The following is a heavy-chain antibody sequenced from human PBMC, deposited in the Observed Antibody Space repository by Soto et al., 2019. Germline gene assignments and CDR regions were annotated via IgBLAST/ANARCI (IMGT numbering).Heavy chain of an antibody. D-gene: IGHD3-22*01. CDR1: GFTFSSDW. Sequence: PGGSLRLSCAAAGFTFSSDWMDWVGQAPGKGLVWVSRINTDGSDTSYADSVKGRFTISRDNAKNTLYLQMNSLRAEDTAVYYCAKDYYDSSGYYYYDYWGQGT. CDR3: AKDYYDSSGYYYYDY. CDR2: INTDGSDT. J-gene: IGHJ4*02. V-gene: IGHV3-74*01.